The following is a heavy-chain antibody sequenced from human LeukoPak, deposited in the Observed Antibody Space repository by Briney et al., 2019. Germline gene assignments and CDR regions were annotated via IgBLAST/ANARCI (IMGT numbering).Heavy chain of an antibody. CDR2: ISSGTTT. J-gene: IGHJ4*02. CDR3: ARRAASGRYFDY. D-gene: IGHD6-13*01. V-gene: IGHV3-11*01. CDR1: GFTFSDYY. Sequence: PGGSLRLSCAASGFTFSDYYMTWIRQAPGKGLEGVSYISSGTTTYYADSVKGRFTISRDNAGNSLYLQMSSLRAEDTAVYYCARRAASGRYFDYWGQGTTVTVSS.